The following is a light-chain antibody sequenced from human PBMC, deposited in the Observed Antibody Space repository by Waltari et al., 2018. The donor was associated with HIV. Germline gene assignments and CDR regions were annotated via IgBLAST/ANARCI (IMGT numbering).Light chain of an antibody. Sequence: QSALTQPASVSGSPGQSITISCTGSSSDVGGYNYVSWNQLHPDKVPKVLIYDVTNRPSGVSNRFSGSKSGNTASLTISGLQAEDEADYFCCSYTSNTTRVFGTGTKVTVL. CDR3: CSYTSNTTRV. J-gene: IGLJ1*01. V-gene: IGLV2-14*01. CDR1: SSDVGGYNY. CDR2: DVT.